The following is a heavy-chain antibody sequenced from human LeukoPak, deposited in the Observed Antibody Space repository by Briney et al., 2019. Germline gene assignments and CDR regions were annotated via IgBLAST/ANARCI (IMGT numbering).Heavy chain of an antibody. D-gene: IGHD2-15*01. J-gene: IGHJ3*02. Sequence: GGSLRLSCAASGFTFSSYSMNWVRQAPGKGLEWVSSISSSSSYIYYADSVKGRFTISRDNAKNSLYLQMNSLRAEDTAVYYCARDLPPQLLLVPTFDIWGQGTMVTVSS. CDR1: GFTFSSYS. CDR3: ARDLPPQLLLVPTFDI. V-gene: IGHV3-21*01. CDR2: ISSSSSYI.